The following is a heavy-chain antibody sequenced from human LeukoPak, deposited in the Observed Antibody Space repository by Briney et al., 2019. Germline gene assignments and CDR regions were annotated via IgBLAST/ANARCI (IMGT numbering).Heavy chain of an antibody. CDR1: GFTFSSYA. V-gene: IGHV3-23*01. CDR3: AVSFYYYYMDV. J-gene: IGHJ6*03. D-gene: IGHD1-7*01. Sequence: GGSLRLSCAASGFTFSSYAMSWVRQAPGKGLEWVSAISGSAGSTYYADSVKGRFTITRDNSKNTLYLQMNSLRAEDTAVYYCAVSFYYYYMDVWGKGTTVTVSS. CDR2: ISGSAGST.